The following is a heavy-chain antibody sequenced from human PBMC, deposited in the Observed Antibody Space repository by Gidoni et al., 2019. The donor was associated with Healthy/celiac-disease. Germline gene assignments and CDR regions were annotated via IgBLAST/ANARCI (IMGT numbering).Heavy chain of an antibody. CDR1: DFTFSSYA. CDR2: ISGSGGST. J-gene: IGHJ4*02. D-gene: IGHD3-22*01. V-gene: IGHV3-23*01. CDR3: AKDSKYYYDSSGSLDY. Sequence: EVQLLEYGGGLVQPGGSLRLYCAASDFTFSSYAMSWVRQAPGKGLEWVSAISGSGGSTYYADSVKGRFTISRDNSKNTLYLQMNSLRAEDTAVYYCAKDSKYYYDSSGSLDYWGQGTLVTVSS.